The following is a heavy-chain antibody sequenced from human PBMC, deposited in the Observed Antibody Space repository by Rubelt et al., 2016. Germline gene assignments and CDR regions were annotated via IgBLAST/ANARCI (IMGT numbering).Heavy chain of an antibody. CDR1: GGSISSSSYY. D-gene: IGHD3-22*01. CDR2: IYYSGST. CDR3: ARGTMTLQAFDI. J-gene: IGHJ3*02. V-gene: IGHV4-61*05. Sequence: QLQLQESGPGLVKPSETLSLTCTVSGGSISSSSYYWGWIRQPPGKGLEWIGYIYYSGSTNYNPSPKSRVTISVDTSKNQFSLKLSSVTAADTAVCYCARGTMTLQAFDIWGQGTMVTVSS.